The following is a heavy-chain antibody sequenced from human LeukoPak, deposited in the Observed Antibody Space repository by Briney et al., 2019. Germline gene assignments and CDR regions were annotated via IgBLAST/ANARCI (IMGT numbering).Heavy chain of an antibody. V-gene: IGHV3-23*01. CDR3: AKDGAWLRFDD. J-gene: IGHJ4*02. CDR1: GFTFSSYS. CDR2: ISPGGPT. D-gene: IGHD5-12*01. Sequence: PGGSLRLSCAASGFTFSSYSMNWVRHAPGKGLEWVSGISPGGPTYYADSVKGRFTISRDDSKNTLYLQMNNLRAEDTAVYYCAKDGAWLRFDDWGQGIFVTVSS.